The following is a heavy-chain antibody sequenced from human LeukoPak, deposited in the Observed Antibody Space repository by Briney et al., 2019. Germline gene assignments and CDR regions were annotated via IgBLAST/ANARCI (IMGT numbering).Heavy chain of an antibody. CDR1: GFTFSSYG. CDR2: IWYDGGNK. Sequence: GGSLRLSCAASGFTFSSYGMHWVRQAPGKGLEWVAVIWYDGGNKYYADSVKGRFTISRDNSKNTLYLQMNSLRAEDTAVYYCARFGLSMAVALGYWGQGTLVTVSS. V-gene: IGHV3-33*01. J-gene: IGHJ4*02. D-gene: IGHD6-19*01. CDR3: ARFGLSMAVALGY.